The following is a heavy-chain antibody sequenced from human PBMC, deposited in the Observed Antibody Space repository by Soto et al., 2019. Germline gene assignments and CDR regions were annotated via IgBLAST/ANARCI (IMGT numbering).Heavy chain of an antibody. CDR1: GYTFKNYG. CDR2: ISGYNGNT. D-gene: IGHD4-17*01. V-gene: IGHV1-18*01. Sequence: QVQLVQSGAEVKKPGASVKVSCRASGYTFKNYGIIWVRQAPGQGLEWMGWISGYNGNTKYAQKFQGRVSMTRDTSTTTGYMELRSLRSDDTAVYYCARPFHGDHGIVDYWGQGTLVTVSS. J-gene: IGHJ4*02. CDR3: ARPFHGDHGIVDY.